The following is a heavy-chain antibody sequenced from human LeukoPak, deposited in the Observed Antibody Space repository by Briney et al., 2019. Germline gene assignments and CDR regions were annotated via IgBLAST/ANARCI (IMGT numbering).Heavy chain of an antibody. CDR2: IYYTGST. Sequence: PSETLSLACTVSGGSISSYYWSWIRQPPGKGLEWIGYIYYTGSTNYNPSLKSRVTISVDPSKNQFSLKLTSVTAADTAVYYCARLYSGSYLGYFDYWGQGTLVSVSS. J-gene: IGHJ4*02. D-gene: IGHD1-26*01. CDR3: ARLYSGSYLGYFDY. CDR1: GGSISSYY. V-gene: IGHV4-59*08.